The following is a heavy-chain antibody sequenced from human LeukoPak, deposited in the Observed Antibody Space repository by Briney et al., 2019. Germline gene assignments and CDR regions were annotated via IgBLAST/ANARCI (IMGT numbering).Heavy chain of an antibody. Sequence: GGSLRLSCTASGFTFSRHWISWVRQTPGKGLEWVANIKEDGSEQYYVDSVKGRFTISRDNSKNTLYLQMNSLRAEDTAVYYCAKGRGYYDSSGLTLDYWGQGTLVTVSS. D-gene: IGHD3-22*01. V-gene: IGHV3-7*03. CDR2: IKEDGSEQ. CDR1: GFTFSRHW. CDR3: AKGRGYYDSSGLTLDY. J-gene: IGHJ4*02.